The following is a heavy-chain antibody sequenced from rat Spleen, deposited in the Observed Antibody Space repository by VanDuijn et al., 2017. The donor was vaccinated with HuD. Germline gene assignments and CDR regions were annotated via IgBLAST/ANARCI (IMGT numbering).Heavy chain of an antibody. Sequence: EVQLVESDGGLVQPGKSLKLSCAASGFTFSDYYMAWVRQAPTKGLEWVAAISYDGNVPYYRDSVKGRFTISRDNAKSTLYLQMDSLRSEDTATYYCARTYYYDGYYYFDYWGQGVMVTVSS. CDR3: ARTYYYDGYYYFDY. V-gene: IGHV5-29*01. J-gene: IGHJ2*01. CDR2: ISYDGNVP. D-gene: IGHD1-12*03. CDR1: GFTFSDYY.